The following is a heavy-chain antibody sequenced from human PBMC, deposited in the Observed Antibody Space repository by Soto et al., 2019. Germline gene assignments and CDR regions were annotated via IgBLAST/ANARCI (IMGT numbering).Heavy chain of an antibody. V-gene: IGHV3-23*01. Sequence: GGSLRLSCAASGFTFSSYAMSWVRQAPGKGLEWVSAISGSGGSTYYADSVKGRFTISRDNSKNTLYLQMNSLRAEDTAVYYCAKDLRPGYSSSWSQLDYWGQGTLVTVSS. D-gene: IGHD6-13*01. CDR3: AKDLRPGYSSSWSQLDY. CDR1: GFTFSSYA. J-gene: IGHJ4*02. CDR2: ISGSGGST.